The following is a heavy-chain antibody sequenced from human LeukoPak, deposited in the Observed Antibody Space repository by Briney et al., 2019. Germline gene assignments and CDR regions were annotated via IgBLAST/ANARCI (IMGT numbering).Heavy chain of an antibody. CDR2: IYYSGST. CDR3: ARGRSNYYGMDV. V-gene: IGHV4-59*01. CDR1: GGSISSYY. Sequence: SETLSFTCTVSGGSISSYYWSWIRQPPGKGLEWIGYIYYSGSTNYNPSLKSRVTISVDTSKNQFSLKLSSVTAADTAVYYCARGRSNYYGMDVWGQGTTVTVSS. D-gene: IGHD1-26*01. J-gene: IGHJ6*02.